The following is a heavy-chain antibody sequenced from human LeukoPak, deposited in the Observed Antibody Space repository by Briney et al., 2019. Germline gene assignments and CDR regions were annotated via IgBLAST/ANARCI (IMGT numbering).Heavy chain of an antibody. CDR3: ARRRSGSSGPPSDH. CDR1: GGTFSSYA. CDR2: IIPIFGTA. V-gene: IGHV1-69*01. J-gene: IGHJ4*02. D-gene: IGHD6-6*01. Sequence: SVKVSCKASGGTFSSYAISWVRQAPGQGREWMGGIIPIFGTANYAQKFQGRVTITADESTSTAYMELSSLRSEDTAVYYCARRRSGSSGPPSDHWGQGTLVTVSS.